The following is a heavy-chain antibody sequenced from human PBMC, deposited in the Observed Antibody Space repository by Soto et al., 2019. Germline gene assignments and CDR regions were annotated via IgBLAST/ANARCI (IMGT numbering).Heavy chain of an antibody. D-gene: IGHD3-16*01. Sequence: QVTLKESGPVLVKPTETLTLTCTVSGFSLSNARMGVSWIRQPPGKALEWLAHIFSNDEKSYSTSLKSRLTISKDISKSQVLLTMTNMDPVVTATYYCARMYYDDVWGSYGTGGYYFDYWGQGTLVTVSS. CDR3: ARMYYDDVWGSYGTGGYYFDY. V-gene: IGHV2-26*01. CDR2: IFSNDEK. CDR1: GFSLSNARMG. J-gene: IGHJ4*02.